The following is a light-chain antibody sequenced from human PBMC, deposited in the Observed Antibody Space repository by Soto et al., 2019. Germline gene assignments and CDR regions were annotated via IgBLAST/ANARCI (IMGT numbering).Light chain of an antibody. Sequence: IVRTQSPATLSVSPGERSTLSCRASQSVSSDLAWYHQKPGQAPRLLIYGASTRATGIPARFSGSGSGTEFTLTINSLQSEDFAVYYCQQYNNWPRTFGQGTKVDIK. J-gene: IGKJ1*01. CDR3: QQYNNWPRT. V-gene: IGKV3-15*01. CDR2: GAS. CDR1: QSVSSD.